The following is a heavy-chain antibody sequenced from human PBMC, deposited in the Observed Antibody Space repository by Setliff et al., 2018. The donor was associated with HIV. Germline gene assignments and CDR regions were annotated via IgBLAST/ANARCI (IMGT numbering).Heavy chain of an antibody. CDR3: ARGDIIAVPAAIDMDV. J-gene: IGHJ6*03. CDR1: GYTFTGYF. V-gene: IGHV1-2*02. CDR2: INPNSGGT. Sequence: GASVKVSCKASGYTFTGYFIHWVRQAPGQGLEWMGWINPNSGGTNYAQKFQGRVTMTRDTSISTAYMELSRLRSDDTAVYYCARGDIIAVPAAIDMDVWGKGTTVTVSS. D-gene: IGHD2-2*01.